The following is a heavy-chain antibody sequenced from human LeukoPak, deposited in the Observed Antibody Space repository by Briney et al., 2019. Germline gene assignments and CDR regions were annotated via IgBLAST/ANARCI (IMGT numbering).Heavy chain of an antibody. D-gene: IGHD4-11*01. Sequence: SVNVSCKASGGTFSSYAISWVRQAPGQGLEWMGRIIPIFGTANYAQKFQGRVTITADKSTSTAYMELSSLRSEDTAVYYCARQPTVRGYMDVWGKGTTVTVSS. V-gene: IGHV1-69*06. CDR2: IIPIFGTA. CDR3: ARQPTVRGYMDV. J-gene: IGHJ6*03. CDR1: GGTFSSYA.